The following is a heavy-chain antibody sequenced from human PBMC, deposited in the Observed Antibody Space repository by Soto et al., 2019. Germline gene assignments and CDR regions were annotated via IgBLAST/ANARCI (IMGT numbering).Heavy chain of an antibody. D-gene: IGHD3-9*01. J-gene: IGHJ4*02. Sequence: PGGSLRLSCAASGFTLGKYTMGWVRQAPGKGLEWVAESYSTGGTEYADSVKGRLTISRDNSKNTLFLQMNSLGVEDTALYYCARDREPDGIWTFDSWGQGTLVTVSS. CDR2: SYSTGGT. V-gene: IGHV3-23*01. CDR1: GFTLGKYT. CDR3: ARDREPDGIWTFDS.